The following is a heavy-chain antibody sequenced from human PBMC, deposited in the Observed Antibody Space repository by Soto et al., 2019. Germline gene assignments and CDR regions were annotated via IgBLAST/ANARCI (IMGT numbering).Heavy chain of an antibody. CDR1: GGSFSGYY. J-gene: IGHJ5*02. D-gene: IGHD1-26*01. V-gene: IGHV4-34*01. CDR2: INHSGST. CDR3: ARARYSGSYFSSWFDP. Sequence: SDTLSLTCAVYGGSFSGYYWSWIRLPPGKGLEWIGEINHSGSTNYNPSLKSRVTISVDTSKNQFSLKLSSVTAADTAVYYCARARYSGSYFSSWFDPWGQGTLVTVSS.